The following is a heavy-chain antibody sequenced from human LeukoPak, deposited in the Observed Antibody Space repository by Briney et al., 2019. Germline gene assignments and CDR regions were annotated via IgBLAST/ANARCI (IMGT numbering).Heavy chain of an antibody. CDR2: INPNSGGT. V-gene: IGHV1-2*02. J-gene: IGHJ3*02. Sequence: GASVKVSCKASGYTFTGHYLHWVRQAPGQGLEWMGWINPNSGGTNYAQKFQGRVTMTRDTSISTAYMELSRLRSDDTAVYYCARDSDRYSSGWYLELGDDAFDIWGQGTMVTVSS. CDR1: GYTFTGHY. D-gene: IGHD6-19*01. CDR3: ARDSDRYSSGWYLELGDDAFDI.